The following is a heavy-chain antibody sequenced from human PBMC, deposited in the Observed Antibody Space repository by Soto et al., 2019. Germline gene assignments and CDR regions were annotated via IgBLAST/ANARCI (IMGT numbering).Heavy chain of an antibody. V-gene: IGHV4-39*01. CDR2: LFYSGST. Sequence: SETLSLTCTVSGISVSSNDYYWGWVRQSPGKGLDWIGNLFYSGSTFYNPSLRSRVTISADTSKNQFSLRLSSVTAADTAVYYCAAFVVPASRNTDFDFWGQGTLVTVSS. CDR1: GISVSSNDYY. D-gene: IGHD2-15*01. CDR3: AAFVVPASRNTDFDF. J-gene: IGHJ4*02.